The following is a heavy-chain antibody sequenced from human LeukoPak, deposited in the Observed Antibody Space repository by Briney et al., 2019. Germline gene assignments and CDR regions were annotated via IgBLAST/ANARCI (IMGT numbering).Heavy chain of an antibody. V-gene: IGHV3-74*01. Sequence: GGSLRLSCETAGFTFSSYVMHWVRRTPGKGLVWVSRISHDGFISYADSVKGRFTISRDNAKNTLILQMNSLRAEDTAVCYCARDRDTAMVHDAFDIWGQGTMVTVSS. D-gene: IGHD5-18*01. CDR3: ARDRDTAMVHDAFDI. J-gene: IGHJ3*02. CDR1: GFTFSSYV. CDR2: ISHDGFI.